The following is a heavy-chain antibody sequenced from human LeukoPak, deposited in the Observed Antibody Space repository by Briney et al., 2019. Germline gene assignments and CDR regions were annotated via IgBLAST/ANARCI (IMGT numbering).Heavy chain of an antibody. D-gene: IGHD5-12*01. V-gene: IGHV4-30-4*01. CDR1: GGSISSGDYY. J-gene: IGHJ4*02. CDR2: IYYSGST. Sequence: SQTLSLTCTVSGGSISSGDYYWSWIRQPPGKGLEWIGHIYYSGSTYYNPSLKSRVTISVDTSKNQFSLKLSSVTAADTALYYCAKDRGYSGYDLFDYWGQGTLVTVSS. CDR3: AKDRGYSGYDLFDY.